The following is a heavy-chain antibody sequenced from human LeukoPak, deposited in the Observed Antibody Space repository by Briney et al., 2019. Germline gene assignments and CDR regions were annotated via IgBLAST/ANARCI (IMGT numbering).Heavy chain of an antibody. CDR1: GFTFNNYW. V-gene: IGHV3-7*03. CDR2: IKEDGSKK. D-gene: IGHD2-21*02. Sequence: GGSLRLSCEVSGFTFNNYWMNWDRQAPEKGLEWVANIKEDGSKKYYVDSVKGRFTISRDNAKNSLYLQMNSLRAEDTAVYYCARDVSVETAQDVWVDAFDIWGQGTMVTVSS. CDR3: ARDVSVETAQDVWVDAFDI. J-gene: IGHJ3*02.